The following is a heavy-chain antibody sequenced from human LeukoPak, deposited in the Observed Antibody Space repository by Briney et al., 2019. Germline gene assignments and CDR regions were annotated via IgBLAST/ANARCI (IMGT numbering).Heavy chain of an antibody. CDR3: ARDWNRYAY. V-gene: IGHV4-39*07. J-gene: IGHJ4*02. D-gene: IGHD1-1*01. CDR1: GGSISTYS. Sequence: SETLSLTCTVSGGSISTYSWGWIRQPPGKGLEWIGSFSCSGSTYYNPSLKSRVTISVDTSKSQFSLYMDSVTAADTAVYYCARDWNRYAYWGQGTLVTVSS. CDR2: FSCSGST.